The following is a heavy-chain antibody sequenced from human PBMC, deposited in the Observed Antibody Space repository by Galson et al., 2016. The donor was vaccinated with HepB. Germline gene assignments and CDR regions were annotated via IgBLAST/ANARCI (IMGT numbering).Heavy chain of an antibody. CDR1: GFTFSSYW. Sequence: SLRLSCAGSGFTFSSYWMHWVRQAPGKGLVWVSRINSDGSSTSYADSVKGRFTISRDNAKNTLYLQMNSLRAEDTAVYYCASSVAAAGNWFDPWGQGTLVTVSS. D-gene: IGHD6-13*01. J-gene: IGHJ5*02. CDR3: ASSVAAAGNWFDP. V-gene: IGHV3-74*01. CDR2: INSDGSST.